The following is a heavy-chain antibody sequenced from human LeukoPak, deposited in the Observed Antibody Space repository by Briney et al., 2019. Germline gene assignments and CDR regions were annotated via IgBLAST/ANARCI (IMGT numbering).Heavy chain of an antibody. CDR3: ARTYGSGRTDFDH. CDR1: GGSFSPYY. V-gene: IGHV4-4*09. CDR2: IFQTAYT. J-gene: IGHJ4*02. D-gene: IGHD3-10*01. Sequence: SETLSLTCTVSGGSFSPYYWNWIRQPPGKGLEWIGNIFQTAYTTYNPSLKSRATISGDTSRSQFALTLTSVTAADTAVYYCARTYGSGRTDFDHWGQGILVTVSS.